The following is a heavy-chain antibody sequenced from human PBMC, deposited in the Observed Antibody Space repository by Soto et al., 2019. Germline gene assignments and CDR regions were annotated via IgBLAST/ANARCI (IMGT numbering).Heavy chain of an antibody. D-gene: IGHD3-10*01. CDR2: ISAYNGNT. J-gene: IGHJ5*02. V-gene: IGHV1-18*01. CDR1: GYTFTSYG. CDR3: ASDLNYYGSGSPNNWFDP. Sequence: QVQLVQSGAEVKKPGASVKVSCKASGYTFTSYGISWVRQAPGQGLEWMGWISAYNGNTNYAQKLQGRVTMTTDTSTSTAYMELRSLRSDDTAVYYCASDLNYYGSGSPNNWFDPWGQGTLVTVSS.